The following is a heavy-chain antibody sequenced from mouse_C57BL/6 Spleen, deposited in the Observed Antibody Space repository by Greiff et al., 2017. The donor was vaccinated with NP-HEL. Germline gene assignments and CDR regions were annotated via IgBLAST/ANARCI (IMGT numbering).Heavy chain of an antibody. Sequence: VQLQQSGPGLVKPSQSLSLTCSVTGYSITSGYYWNWIRQFPGNKLEWMGYISDDGSNNYNPTLKNRISITRDTSKNQFFLKLNSVTTEDTATYYCARESYGYYFDYWGQGTTLTVSS. CDR1: GYSITSGYY. CDR3: ARESYGYYFDY. CDR2: ISDDGSN. V-gene: IGHV3-6*01. D-gene: IGHD2-2*01. J-gene: IGHJ2*01.